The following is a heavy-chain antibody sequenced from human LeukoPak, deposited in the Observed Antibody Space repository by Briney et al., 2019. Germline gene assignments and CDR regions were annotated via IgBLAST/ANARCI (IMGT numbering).Heavy chain of an antibody. CDR1: GFTFSSYG. Sequence: GRSLRLPCAASGFTFSSYGMHWVRQAPGKGLEWVAVIWYDGSNKYYADSVKGRFTISRDNSKNTLYLQMNSLRAEDTAVYYCARDQASSGRPPAGYGMDVWGQGTTVTVSS. D-gene: IGHD3-10*01. CDR2: IWYDGSNK. CDR3: ARDQASSGRPPAGYGMDV. V-gene: IGHV3-33*01. J-gene: IGHJ6*02.